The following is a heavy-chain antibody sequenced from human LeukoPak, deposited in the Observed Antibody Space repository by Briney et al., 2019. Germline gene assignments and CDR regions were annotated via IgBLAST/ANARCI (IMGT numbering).Heavy chain of an antibody. J-gene: IGHJ5*02. CDR2: IYYSGST. V-gene: IGHV4-39*01. D-gene: IGHD1-20*01. Sequence: SETLSLTCTVSGGSISSSSYYWGWIRQPPGKGLEWIGSIYYSGSTYYNPSLKSRVTISVDTSKNQFSLKLSSVTAADTAVYYCARRPLTGTTPWFDPWGQGTLATVSS. CDR3: ARRPLTGTTPWFDP. CDR1: GGSISSSSYY.